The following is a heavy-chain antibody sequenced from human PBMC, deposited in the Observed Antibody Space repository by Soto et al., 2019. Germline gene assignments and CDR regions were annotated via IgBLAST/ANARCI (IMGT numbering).Heavy chain of an antibody. CDR3: AGLGSTGSPTYYGSGSYRPFAYYYYYGMDV. CDR2: IYPGDSDT. CDR1: GYSFTSYW. V-gene: IGHV5-51*01. Sequence: GESLKISCKGSGYSFTSYWIGWVRQMPGKGLEWMGIIYPGDSDTRYSPSFQGQVTISADKSISTAYLQWSSLKASDTAMYYCAGLGSTGSPTYYGSGSYRPFAYYYYYGMDVWGQGTTVTVSS. D-gene: IGHD3-10*01. J-gene: IGHJ6*02.